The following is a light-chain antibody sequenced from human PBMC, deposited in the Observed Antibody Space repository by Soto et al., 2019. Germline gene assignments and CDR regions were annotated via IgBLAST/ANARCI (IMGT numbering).Light chain of an antibody. V-gene: IGLV1-44*01. Sequence: QSVLTQPPSASGTPGQRVTISCSGSTSNIEENSVTWYQRLPGTAPKVLIYDDYQGPSGVPDRFSGSKSGTSASLAISDLQSEDEGDYYCTAWDDSLNAWLFGGGTKLTVL. CDR2: DDY. CDR1: TSNIEENS. J-gene: IGLJ3*02. CDR3: TAWDDSLNAWL.